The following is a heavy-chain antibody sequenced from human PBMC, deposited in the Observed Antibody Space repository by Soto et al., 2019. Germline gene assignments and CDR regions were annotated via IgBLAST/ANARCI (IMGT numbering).Heavy chain of an antibody. D-gene: IGHD3-10*01. CDR3: ARHSTSAPKDY. J-gene: IGHJ4*01. CDR2: IYPGDSDT. CDR1: GYSFITYW. Sequence: PGESLKISCKGSGYSFITYWVAWVRQMPGKGLEWVGIIYPGDSDTRYSPSFEGHVTISVDKSISTAFLQWNSLKASDNAIYYCARHSTSAPKDYWGQGTLVTVSS. V-gene: IGHV5-51*01.